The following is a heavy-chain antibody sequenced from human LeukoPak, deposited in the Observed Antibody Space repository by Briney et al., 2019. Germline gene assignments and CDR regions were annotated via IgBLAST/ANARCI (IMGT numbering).Heavy chain of an antibody. CDR2: IYTSGST. CDR3: ARGRYGSGSYYSDY. V-gene: IGHV4-61*02. D-gene: IGHD3-10*01. J-gene: IGHJ4*02. Sequence: SETLSLTCTVSGGSISSSGYYWDYIRQPAGKGLEWIGRIYTSGSTNYNPSLKSRVTMSVDTSKNQFSLKLSSVTAADTAVYYCARGRYGSGSYYSDYWGQGTLVTVSS. CDR1: GGSISSSGYY.